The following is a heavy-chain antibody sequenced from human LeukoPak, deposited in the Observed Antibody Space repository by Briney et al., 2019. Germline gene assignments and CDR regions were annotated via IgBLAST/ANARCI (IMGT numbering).Heavy chain of an antibody. D-gene: IGHD2-2*02. Sequence: SVKVSCKASGGTFSSYAISWVRQAPGQGLEGMGRIIPIFGTANYAQKFQGRVTITTDESTSTAYMELSSLRSEDTAVLYYARGGAIGGYYVAVWRKATMVTVSS. CDR2: IIPIFGTA. CDR3: ARGGAIGGYYVAV. J-gene: IGHJ6*03. CDR1: GGTFSSYA. V-gene: IGHV1-69*05.